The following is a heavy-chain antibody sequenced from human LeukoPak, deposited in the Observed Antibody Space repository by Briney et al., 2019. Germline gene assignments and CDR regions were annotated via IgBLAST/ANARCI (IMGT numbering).Heavy chain of an antibody. CDR1: GSSISSGHY. D-gene: IGHD3-16*01. J-gene: IGHJ4*02. Sequence: SETLSLTCTVSGSSISSGHYWGWIRQPPGKGLEWIGSIYHSGSTYYNPSLKSRVTISVDTSKNQFSLKLSSVTAADTAVYYCARDSDMITFGGADFDYWGQGTLVTVSS. CDR3: ARDSDMITFGGADFDY. CDR2: IYHSGST. V-gene: IGHV4-38-2*02.